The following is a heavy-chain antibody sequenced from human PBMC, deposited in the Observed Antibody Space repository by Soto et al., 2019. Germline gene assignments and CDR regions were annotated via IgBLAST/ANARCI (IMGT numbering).Heavy chain of an antibody. CDR2: ISGSGGST. Sequence: GGSLRLSCAAPGFTFSSYSMSWVRQAPGKGLEWVSAISGSGGSTYYADSVKGRFTISRDNSKNTLYLQMNSLRAEDTAVYYCAKGLYYDFWSGFSVSRDAFDIWGQGTMVTVSS. CDR1: GFTFSSYS. CDR3: AKGLYYDFWSGFSVSRDAFDI. J-gene: IGHJ3*02. D-gene: IGHD3-3*01. V-gene: IGHV3-23*01.